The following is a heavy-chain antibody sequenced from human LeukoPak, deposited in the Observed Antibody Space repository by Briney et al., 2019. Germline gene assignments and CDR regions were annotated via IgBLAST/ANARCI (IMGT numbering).Heavy chain of an antibody. J-gene: IGHJ4*02. V-gene: IGHV3-74*01. Sequence: GGSLRLSCAASGFTFSSYWMHWVRQAPGRGLVWVSRINNDGSSTSYADSGKGRFTISRDNAKNTLHLQMNSLRAEDTAVYYCARVRSAAAVDYWGQGTLVTVSS. CDR1: GFTFSSYW. CDR2: INNDGSST. CDR3: ARVRSAAAVDY.